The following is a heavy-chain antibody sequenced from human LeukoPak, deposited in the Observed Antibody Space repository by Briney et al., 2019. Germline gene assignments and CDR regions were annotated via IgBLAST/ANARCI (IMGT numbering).Heavy chain of an antibody. CDR1: GFTFSSYG. CDR2: ISYDGSNK. Sequence: GRSLRLSCAASGFTFSSYGMHWVRQAPGKGLEWVAVISYDGSNKYYADSVKGRFTISRDNSKNTLYLQMNSLRAEDTAVYYCARAINYGDYSDYWGQGTLVTVSS. CDR3: ARAINYGDYSDY. D-gene: IGHD4-17*01. J-gene: IGHJ4*02. V-gene: IGHV3-30*03.